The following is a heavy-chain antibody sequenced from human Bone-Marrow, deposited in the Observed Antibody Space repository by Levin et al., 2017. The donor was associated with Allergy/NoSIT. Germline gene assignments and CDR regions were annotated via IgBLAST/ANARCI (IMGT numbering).Heavy chain of an antibody. CDR1: GFTFSDHY. V-gene: IGHV3-72*01. CDR3: AREERIQLWSRLLPFDDDGMDV. J-gene: IGHJ6*02. D-gene: IGHD5-18*01. CDR2: TRNKANSYTT. Sequence: GESLKISCAASGFTFSDHYMDWVRQAPGKGLEWVGRTRNKANSYTTEYAASVKGRFTISRDDSKNSLYLQMNSLKTEDTAVYYCAREERIQLWSRLLPFDDDGMDVWGQGTTVTVSS.